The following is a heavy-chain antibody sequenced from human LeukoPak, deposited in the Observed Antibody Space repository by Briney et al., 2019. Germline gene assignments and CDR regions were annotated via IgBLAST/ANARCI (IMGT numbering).Heavy chain of an antibody. Sequence: PSETLSLTCGVSGVSIGGSRHYWAWIRQSRGKGLEWLANVYYSGSTYENQSLKSRVSVSVDTSKNQFSLKLTSMTAADTAVYYCAGHMENNEGSGSYGYFDLWGQGILVTVSS. CDR2: VYYSGST. J-gene: IGHJ4*02. D-gene: IGHD1-26*01. CDR3: AGHMENNEGSGSYGYFDL. V-gene: IGHV4-39*01. CDR1: GVSIGGSRHY.